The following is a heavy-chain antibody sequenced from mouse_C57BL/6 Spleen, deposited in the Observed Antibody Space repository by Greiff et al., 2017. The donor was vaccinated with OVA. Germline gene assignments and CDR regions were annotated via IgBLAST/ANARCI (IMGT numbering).Heavy chain of an antibody. CDR2: ISGGGGNT. V-gene: IGHV5-9*01. CDR3: ARRDWYFDV. J-gene: IGHJ1*03. CDR1: GFTFSSYT. Sequence: EVKVEESGGGLVKPGGSLKLSCAASGFTFSSYTMSWVRQTPEKRLEWVATISGGGGNTYYPDSVKGRFTISRDNAKNTLYLQMSSLRSEDTALYYCARRDWYFDVWGTGTTVTVSS.